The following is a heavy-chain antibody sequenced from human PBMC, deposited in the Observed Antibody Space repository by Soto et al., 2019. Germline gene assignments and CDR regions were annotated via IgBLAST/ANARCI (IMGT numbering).Heavy chain of an antibody. D-gene: IGHD2-15*01. V-gene: IGHV3-23*01. CDR3: AKDHRVHDRIGNWFDP. CDR2: ISGSGGST. Sequence: GGSLRLSCAASGFTFSSYAMSWVRQAPGKGLEWVSAISGSGGSTYYADSVKGRFTISRDNSKNTLYLQMNSLRAEDTAVYYCAKDHRVHDRIGNWFDPWGQGTLVTVSS. J-gene: IGHJ5*02. CDR1: GFTFSSYA.